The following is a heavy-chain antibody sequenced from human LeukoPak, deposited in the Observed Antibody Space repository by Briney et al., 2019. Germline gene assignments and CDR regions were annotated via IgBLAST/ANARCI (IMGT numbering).Heavy chain of an antibody. CDR3: AKAHGSTWDFDY. D-gene: IGHD6-13*01. V-gene: IGHV3-23*01. Sequence: GGSLRLSCAASGFTFSSYAMTWVRQAPGKGLEWVSVISGTARSRYYADSVKGRFTISRDDSKNTLYLQMNSLRAEDTALYYCAKAHGSTWDFDYWGQGTLVTVSS. CDR1: GFTFSSYA. J-gene: IGHJ4*02. CDR2: ISGTARSR.